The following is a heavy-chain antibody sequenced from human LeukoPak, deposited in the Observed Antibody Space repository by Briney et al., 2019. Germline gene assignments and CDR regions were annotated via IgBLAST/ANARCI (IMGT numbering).Heavy chain of an antibody. CDR1: GFTFSSYW. CDR3: ARVEVALYDFWSGYPCMDV. V-gene: IGHV3-7*01. CDR2: IKQDGSEK. Sequence: PGGSLRLSCAASGFTFSSYWMSWVRQAPGKGLEWVANIKQDGSEKYYVDSVKGRFTISRDNAKNSLYLQMNSLRAEDTAVYYCARVEVALYDFWSGYPCMDVWGKGTTVTVSS. D-gene: IGHD3-3*01. J-gene: IGHJ6*03.